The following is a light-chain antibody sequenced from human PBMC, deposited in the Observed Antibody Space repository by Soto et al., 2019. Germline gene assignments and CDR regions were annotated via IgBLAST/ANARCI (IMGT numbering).Light chain of an antibody. CDR1: QSVSSY. CDR3: QQRSNWPRLT. V-gene: IGKV3-11*01. CDR2: DAS. Sequence: VLTQPPATLSLSPGERATLSCRASQSVSSYLAWYQQKPGQAPRLLIYDASNRATGIPARFSGSGSGTDFTLTISSLEPEDFAVYYCQQRSNWPRLTFGGGTKVDIK. J-gene: IGKJ4*01.